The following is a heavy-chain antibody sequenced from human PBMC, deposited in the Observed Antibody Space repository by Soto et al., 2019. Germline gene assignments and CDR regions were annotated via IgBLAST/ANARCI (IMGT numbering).Heavy chain of an antibody. J-gene: IGHJ4*02. CDR3: ARLDYYGSGSYRHFDY. CDR1: GGSISSSSYY. V-gene: IGHV4-39*02. D-gene: IGHD3-10*01. Sequence: LSLTCTVSGGSISSSSYYWGWIRQPPGKGLEWIGNIYYTGSTYYNPSLKSRLTISVDTSKNYFSLKLNSVTAADTAVYYCARLDYYGSGSYRHFDYWGQGTLVTVSS. CDR2: IYYTGST.